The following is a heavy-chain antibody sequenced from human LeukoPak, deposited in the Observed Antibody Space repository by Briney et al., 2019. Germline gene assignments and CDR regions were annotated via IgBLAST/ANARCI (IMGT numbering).Heavy chain of an antibody. CDR3: ASTKWDQSSGYYLGDY. V-gene: IGHV4-4*02. D-gene: IGHD3-22*01. J-gene: IGHJ4*02. CDR2: IYRSGST. CDR1: GGSISSSNW. Sequence: PSGTLSLTCAVSGGSISSSNWWSWVRQPPGKGLEWIGEIYRSGSTNYNPSLKSRVTISVDKSKNQFSLKLSSVTAADTAVYYCASTKWDQSSGYYLGDYWGQGTLVTVSS.